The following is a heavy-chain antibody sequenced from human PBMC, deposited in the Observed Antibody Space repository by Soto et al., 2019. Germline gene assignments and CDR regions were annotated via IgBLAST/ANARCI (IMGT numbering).Heavy chain of an antibody. J-gene: IGHJ6*02. Sequence: SLRLSCAASGFTFSSYGMHWVRQAPGKGLEWVAVISYDGSNKYYADSVKGRFTISRDNSKNTLYLQMNSLRAEDTAVYYCAKDLEDFDWLLALYYYYYYGMDVWGQGTTVTVSS. D-gene: IGHD3-9*01. CDR2: ISYDGSNK. CDR1: GFTFSSYG. V-gene: IGHV3-30*18. CDR3: AKDLEDFDWLLALYYYYYYGMDV.